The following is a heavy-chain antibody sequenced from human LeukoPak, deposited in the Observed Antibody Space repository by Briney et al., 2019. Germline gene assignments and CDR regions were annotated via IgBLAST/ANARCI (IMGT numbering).Heavy chain of an antibody. CDR3: ARDLSPGYSSNWYDY. CDR2: IGTAGDT. V-gene: IGHV3-13*01. Sequence: GGSLRLSCAASGFTFSSYDMHWVRQATGKGLEWVSAIGTAGDTYYPGSVKGRFTISRENAKNSLYLQMNSLRAEDTAVYFCARDLSPGYSSNWYDYWGQGSLVTVSS. CDR1: GFTFSSYD. D-gene: IGHD6-13*01. J-gene: IGHJ5*01.